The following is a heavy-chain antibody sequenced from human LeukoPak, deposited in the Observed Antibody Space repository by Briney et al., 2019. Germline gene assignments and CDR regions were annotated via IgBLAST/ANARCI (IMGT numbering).Heavy chain of an antibody. V-gene: IGHV1-18*01. CDR3: ARALSDDFWSAYQDY. Sequence: GASVKVSCKASGYTFTSYGISWVRQAPGQGLEWMGWISAYNGNTNYAQKLQGRLTMTTDTSTSTASMEVRSLRSDDTAVYYCARALSDDFWSAYQDYWGQGTLVTVSS. D-gene: IGHD3-3*01. CDR2: ISAYNGNT. CDR1: GYTFTSYG. J-gene: IGHJ4*02.